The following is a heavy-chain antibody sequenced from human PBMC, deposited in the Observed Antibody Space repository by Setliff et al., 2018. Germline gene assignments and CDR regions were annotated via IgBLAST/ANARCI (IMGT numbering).Heavy chain of an antibody. Sequence: PSETLSLTCAVSGYSISGGFNWGWIRQPPGKGLEWIASIYYRGSTSYNSSLKSRVSISVDTSKNQFSLKLSSVTAADTAVYYCARRTLWIWGPGYAYWGQGTLVTVSS. D-gene: IGHD3-16*01. J-gene: IGHJ4*02. CDR2: IYYRGST. V-gene: IGHV4-38-2*01. CDR1: GYSISGGFN. CDR3: ARRTLWIWGPGYAY.